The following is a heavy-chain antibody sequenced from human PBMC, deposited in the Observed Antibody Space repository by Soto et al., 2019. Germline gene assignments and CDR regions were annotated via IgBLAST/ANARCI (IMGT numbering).Heavy chain of an antibody. CDR1: GYTFTSYD. D-gene: IGHD3-3*01. Sequence: QVQLVQSGAEVKKPGASVKVSCKASGYTFTSYDINWVRQATGQGLEWMGWMNPNSGNTGYGQKFQGRVTMSRSTSISTANMELRRLRSEDTAVYYCARAYPGDFWTNGMDVWGQGTTVTVSS. CDR3: ARAYPGDFWTNGMDV. J-gene: IGHJ6*02. V-gene: IGHV1-8*01. CDR2: MNPNSGNT.